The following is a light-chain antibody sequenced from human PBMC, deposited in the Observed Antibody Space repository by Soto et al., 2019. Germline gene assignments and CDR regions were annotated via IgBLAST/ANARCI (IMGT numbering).Light chain of an antibody. CDR1: QSVSSN. J-gene: IGKJ1*01. V-gene: IGKV3-11*01. CDR2: DAS. CDR3: QQRSNWPRT. Sequence: EIVMTHSTPTLSVSPGASATLSCRATQSVSSNLAWYQQKPGQAPRLLIYDASSRATGVTARFSGSGSGTDFTLTISSLEPEDFALYYCQQRSNWPRTFGQGTKVDIK.